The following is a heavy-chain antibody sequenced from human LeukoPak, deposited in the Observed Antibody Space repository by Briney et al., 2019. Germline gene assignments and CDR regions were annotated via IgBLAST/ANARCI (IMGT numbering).Heavy chain of an antibody. CDR2: IYYSGST. CDR1: GYSISSGYY. J-gene: IGHJ5*02. Sequence: SETLSLTCSVSGYSISSGYYWDWIRQPPGKGLEWIGSIYYSGSTYYNPSLKSRVTISVDTSKNQFSLKLSSVTAADTAVYYCATSRQLLDNWFDPWGQGTLVTVSS. D-gene: IGHD2-2*01. V-gene: IGHV4-38-2*02. CDR3: ATSRQLLDNWFDP.